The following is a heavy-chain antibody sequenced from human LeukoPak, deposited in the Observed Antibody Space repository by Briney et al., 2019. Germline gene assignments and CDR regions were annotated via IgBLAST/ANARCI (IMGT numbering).Heavy chain of an antibody. V-gene: IGHV4-38-2*02. Sequence: PSETLSLTCTVSGYSISSGYYWGWIRQPPGKGLEWIGNIYHSGSTYSNPSLKSRVIISVDTSKNQFSLKLSSVTAADTAVYYCARGSGYYGEDFEYWGQGTLVTVSS. CDR2: IYHSGST. J-gene: IGHJ4*02. CDR1: GYSISSGYY. CDR3: ARGSGYYGEDFEY. D-gene: IGHD3-22*01.